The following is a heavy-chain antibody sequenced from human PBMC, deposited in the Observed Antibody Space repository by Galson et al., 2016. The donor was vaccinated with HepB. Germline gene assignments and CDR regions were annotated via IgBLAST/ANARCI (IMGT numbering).Heavy chain of an antibody. CDR2: ISHDGSVQ. CDR3: AKEMTALSARTLDY. Sequence: LRLSCATSGFTFSSYGMQWVRQAPGKGLEWVAVISHDGSVQHYADSVKGRFTISRDNSKNTLYLQMNSLRSEDTAVYYCAKEMTALSARTLDYWGQGTLVTVSS. V-gene: IGHV3-30*18. D-gene: IGHD2-21*02. CDR1: GFTFSSYG. J-gene: IGHJ4*02.